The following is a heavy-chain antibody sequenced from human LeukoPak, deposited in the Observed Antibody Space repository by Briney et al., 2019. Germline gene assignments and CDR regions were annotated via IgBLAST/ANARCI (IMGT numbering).Heavy chain of an antibody. J-gene: IGHJ5*02. CDR2: IYHSGTT. V-gene: IGHV4-39*01. D-gene: IGHD3-9*01. CDR1: GGSISGSSYY. CDR3: ARLPTGYPNWFDP. Sequence: SETLSLTCTVSGGSISGSSYYWGWIRQPPGKGLEWIGTIYHSGTTYYNPSLKSRVTISVDTSKNQFFLELTSVTAADTAVYYCARLPTGYPNWFDPWGQGSLVTVSS.